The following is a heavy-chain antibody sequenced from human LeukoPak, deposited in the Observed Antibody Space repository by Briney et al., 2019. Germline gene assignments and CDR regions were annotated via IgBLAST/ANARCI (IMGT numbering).Heavy chain of an antibody. CDR2: INHSGST. D-gene: IGHD3-3*01. V-gene: IGHV4-34*01. CDR1: GGSFSGYY. J-gene: IGHJ5*02. Sequence: PSETLSLTCAVYGGSFSGYYWSWIRQPPGKGLEWMGEINHSGSTNYNPSLKSRVTISVDTSKNQFSLKLSSVTAADTAVYYCARVRYDFWSGYYPLDNWFDPWGQGTLVTVSS. CDR3: ARVRYDFWSGYYPLDNWFDP.